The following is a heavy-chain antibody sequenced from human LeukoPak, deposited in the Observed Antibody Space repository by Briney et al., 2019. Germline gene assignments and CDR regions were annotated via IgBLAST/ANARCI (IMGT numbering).Heavy chain of an antibody. CDR2: IKQDGSEK. D-gene: IGHD2-2*01. J-gene: IGHJ4*02. CDR1: GFSFSSFA. Sequence: GGSLRLSCAASGFSFSSFAMHWVRQAPGKGLEWVANIKQDGSEKYYVDSVKGRFTISRDNAKNSLYLQMNSLRAEDTAVYYCARDGSTSCLDYWGQGTLVTVSS. V-gene: IGHV3-7*01. CDR3: ARDGSTSCLDY.